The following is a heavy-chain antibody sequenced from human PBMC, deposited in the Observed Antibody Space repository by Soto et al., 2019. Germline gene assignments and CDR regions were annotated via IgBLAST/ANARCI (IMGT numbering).Heavy chain of an antibody. D-gene: IGHD2-15*01. Sequence: QVQLQESGPGLLKPSQTLSLTCSVSGGSISSGTYYWSWIRHRPGKGLQWIGCMYNSGTSSYSPSLESRSFLSVDTSKNQFSLKLTSVTAADTATYFCARRLSGSSAFDFWGLGILVTVSS. CDR1: GGSISSGTYY. CDR2: MYNSGTS. V-gene: IGHV4-31*03. J-gene: IGHJ4*01. CDR3: ARRLSGSSAFDF.